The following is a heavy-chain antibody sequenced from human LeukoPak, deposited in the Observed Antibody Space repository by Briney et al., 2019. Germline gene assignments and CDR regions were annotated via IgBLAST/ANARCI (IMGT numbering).Heavy chain of an antibody. CDR2: ISGYNGYT. CDR1: GYTFTGYY. D-gene: IGHD4-23*01. V-gene: IGHV1-18*04. CDR3: ARDGLHRMNGYGGWFDP. Sequence: ASVKVSCTASGYTFTGYYMHWVRQAPGQGLEWMGWISGYNGYTHYAQNLQGRVTMTTDTSTRTAYMEMRSLRSDDTAVYYCARDGLHRMNGYGGWFDPWGQGTLVTVSS. J-gene: IGHJ5*02.